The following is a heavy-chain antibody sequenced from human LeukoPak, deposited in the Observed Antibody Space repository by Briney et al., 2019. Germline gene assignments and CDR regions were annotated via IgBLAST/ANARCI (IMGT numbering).Heavy chain of an antibody. CDR1: GGSISSYY. Sequence: SETLSLTCTVSGGSISSYYWSWIRQPPGEGLEWIAYVYYSGSTIYNPSLKSRVTISVDTSKNQFSLKVNSVTAADTAVYYCAKGSKVVLFTRDHYMDVWGKGTTVTMSS. D-gene: IGHD3-22*01. CDR3: AKGSKVVLFTRDHYMDV. V-gene: IGHV4-59*12. CDR2: VYYSGST. J-gene: IGHJ6*03.